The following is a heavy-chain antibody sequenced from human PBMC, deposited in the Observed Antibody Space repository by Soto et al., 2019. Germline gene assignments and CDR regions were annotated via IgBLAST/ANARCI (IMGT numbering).Heavy chain of an antibody. J-gene: IGHJ6*03. CDR2: ISGSGGST. D-gene: IGHD3-16*02. Sequence: GGSLRLSCAASGFTFSSYAMSWVRQAPGKGLEWVSAISGSGGSTYYADSVKGRFTISRDNSKNTLYLQMNSLRAEDTAVYYCAKWIIGSKHYYYYYMDVWGKGTTVTVSS. CDR3: AKWIIGSKHYYYYYMDV. CDR1: GFTFSSYA. V-gene: IGHV3-23*01.